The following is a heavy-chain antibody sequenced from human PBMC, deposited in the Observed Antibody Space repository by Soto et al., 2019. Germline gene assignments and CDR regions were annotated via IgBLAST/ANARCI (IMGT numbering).Heavy chain of an antibody. D-gene: IGHD2-15*01. CDR1: GFTFRTYT. CDR3: ARDRGYDAHDYYYDAMDV. J-gene: IGHJ6*02. Sequence: PGGSLRLSSVASGFTFRTYTMNWVRQSPGKGLEWVSGIRGFSPYTFYSGSVKGRFTVSRDNAKNSLYLQMNSLRAEDTAVYYCARDRGYDAHDYYYDAMDVWGQGTTVTV. CDR2: IRGFSPYT. V-gene: IGHV3-21*01.